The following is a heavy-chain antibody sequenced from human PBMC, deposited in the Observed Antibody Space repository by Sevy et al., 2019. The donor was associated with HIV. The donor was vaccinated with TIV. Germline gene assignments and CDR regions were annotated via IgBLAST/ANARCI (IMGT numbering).Heavy chain of an antibody. V-gene: IGHV4-4*07. J-gene: IGHJ4*02. D-gene: IGHD3-10*01. Sequence: SETLSLTCTVSGDSISSYYWSWIRQPAGKGLEWIGRIYTSGRTNYNPSLKSRVTMSVDTSKNQFSLKLRAVTAADTAVYFCTRGEVKLWPSGFDYWGQGTLVTVSS. CDR1: GDSISSYY. CDR2: IYTSGRT. CDR3: TRGEVKLWPSGFDY.